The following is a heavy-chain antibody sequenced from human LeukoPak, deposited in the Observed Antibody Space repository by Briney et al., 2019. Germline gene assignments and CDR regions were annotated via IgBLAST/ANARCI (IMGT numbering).Heavy chain of an antibody. Sequence: GGSLRLSCAASGFTFDDYGMSWVRQAPGKGLEWVSGIDWNGGSTGYADSVKGLFTISRDNAKNSLYLQMNSLRAEDTALYYCARDREMATINPDAFDIWGQGTMVTVSS. V-gene: IGHV3-20*04. CDR2: IDWNGGST. CDR3: ARDREMATINPDAFDI. D-gene: IGHD5-24*01. CDR1: GFTFDDYG. J-gene: IGHJ3*02.